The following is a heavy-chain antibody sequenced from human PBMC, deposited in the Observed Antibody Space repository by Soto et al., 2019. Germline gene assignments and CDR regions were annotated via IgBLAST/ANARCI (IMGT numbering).Heavy chain of an antibody. J-gene: IGHJ6*02. CDR3: ARGTTYDFWSGSYPVRPMDV. D-gene: IGHD3-3*01. V-gene: IGHV1-18*01. Sequence: ASVKVFCKASGYTFTSYGISWVRQAPGQGLEWMGWISAYNGNTNYAQKLQGRVTMTTDTSTSTAYMELRSLRSDDTAVYYCARGTTYDFWSGSYPVRPMDVWGQGPTVTVSS. CDR1: GYTFTSYG. CDR2: ISAYNGNT.